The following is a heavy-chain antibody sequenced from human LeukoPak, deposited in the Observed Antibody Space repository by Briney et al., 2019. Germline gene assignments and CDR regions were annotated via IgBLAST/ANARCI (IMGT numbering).Heavy chain of an antibody. D-gene: IGHD6-19*01. CDR3: AKDTEAVAGAYTFDY. CDR1: GFTFSSYW. V-gene: IGHV3-74*01. J-gene: IGHJ4*02. CDR2: INSDGSST. Sequence: PGGSLRLSCVASGFTFSSYWMHWVRQAPGKGLVWVSRINSDGSSTSYADSVKGRFTISRDNAKNSLYLQMNSLRAEDTALYYCAKDTEAVAGAYTFDYWGQGTLVTVSS.